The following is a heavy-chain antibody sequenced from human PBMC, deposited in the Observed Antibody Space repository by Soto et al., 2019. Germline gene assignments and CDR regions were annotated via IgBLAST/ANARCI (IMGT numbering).Heavy chain of an antibody. CDR1: GFIVSNNY. J-gene: IGHJ4*02. V-gene: IGHV3-66*01. Sequence: EVQLVESGGGLVQPGGSLRLSCAASGFIVSNNYMSWVRQAPGRGLEWVSLIYSGGSTHCADSVKGRFTISRDNSKNTLYLQMDSLRVEDTAVYYCGREHLGGPDYWGRRTRFTVSS. CDR2: IYSGGST. D-gene: IGHD2-15*01. CDR3: GREHLGGPDY.